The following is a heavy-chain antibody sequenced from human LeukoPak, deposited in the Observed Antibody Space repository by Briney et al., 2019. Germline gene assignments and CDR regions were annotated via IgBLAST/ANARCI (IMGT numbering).Heavy chain of an antibody. J-gene: IGHJ4*02. D-gene: IGHD5-24*01. CDR1: GFTFSSYS. CDR3: AKSRDGYLFDY. CDR2: ISSSSSYI. V-gene: IGHV3-21*01. Sequence: PGGSLRLSCAASGFTFSSYSMNWVRQAPGKGLEWVSSISSSSSYIYYADSVKGRFTISRDNAKNSLYLQMNSLRAEDTAVYYCAKSRDGYLFDYWGQGTLVTVSS.